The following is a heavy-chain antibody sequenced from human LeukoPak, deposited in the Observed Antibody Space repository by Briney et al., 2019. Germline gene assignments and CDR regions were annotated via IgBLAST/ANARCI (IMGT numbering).Heavy chain of an antibody. V-gene: IGHV3-49*04. J-gene: IGHJ4*02. D-gene: IGHD3-22*01. CDR3: TRIRGVFRSGVVVITTGFDY. CDR2: IRSKAYGGTT. CDR1: GFAFGDYA. Sequence: PGRSLRPSCTASGFAFGDYAMSWVRQAPGKGLEWVGFIRSKAYGGTTEYAASVKGRFTISRNDSKSIAYLQMNSLKTEDTAVYYCTRIRGVFRSGVVVITTGFDYWGQGTLVTVSS.